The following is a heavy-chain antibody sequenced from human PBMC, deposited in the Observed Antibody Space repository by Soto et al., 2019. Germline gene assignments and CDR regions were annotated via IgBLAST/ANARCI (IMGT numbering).Heavy chain of an antibody. V-gene: IGHV4-59*01. CDR2: IYYSGST. D-gene: IGHD2-2*01. Sequence: SETLSLTCTVSGGSISSYYWSWIRQPPGKGLEWIGYIYYSGSTNYNPSLKSRVTISVDTSKNQFSLKLSSVTAADTAVYYCARVLSHCSSTSCYVYYFDYWGQGTLVTVSS. CDR1: GGSISSYY. J-gene: IGHJ4*02. CDR3: ARVLSHCSSTSCYVYYFDY.